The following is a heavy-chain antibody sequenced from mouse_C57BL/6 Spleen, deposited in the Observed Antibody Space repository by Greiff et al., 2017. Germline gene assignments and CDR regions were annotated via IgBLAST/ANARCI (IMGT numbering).Heavy chain of an antibody. D-gene: IGHD2-4*01. CDR1: GYTFTSYW. CDR3: VYYDYDGGYIDV. V-gene: IGHV1-7*01. J-gene: IGHJ1*03. CDR2: INPSSGYT. Sequence: QVQLQQSGAELAKPGASVKLSCKASGYTFTSYWMHWVKQRPGQGLEWIGYINPSSGYTKYNQKFKDKATLTADKSSSTAYMQLSILTYEDSAVYYSVYYDYDGGYIDVWGTGTTVTVSS.